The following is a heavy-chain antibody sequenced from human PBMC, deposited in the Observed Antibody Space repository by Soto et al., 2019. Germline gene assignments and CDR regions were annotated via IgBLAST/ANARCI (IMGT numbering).Heavy chain of an antibody. CDR3: AADATAWQQMVPSDY. CDR2: IAVGSGYT. Sequence: GASVKVSCKASGFTFTSSAFQWVRQARGQRLEWIGWIAVGSGYTNYAQRFQDRVTLTRDMSTATTYMELSRLTSEDTAIYYRAADATAWQQMVPSDYWGQGTLVTVSS. D-gene: IGHD2-8*01. CDR1: GFTFTSSA. J-gene: IGHJ4*02. V-gene: IGHV1-58*01.